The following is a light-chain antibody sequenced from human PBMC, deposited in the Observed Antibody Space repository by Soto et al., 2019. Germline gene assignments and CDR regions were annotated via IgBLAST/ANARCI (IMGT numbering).Light chain of an antibody. CDR2: GAS. CDR3: QQYNNWPPLT. CDR1: QSVSSN. Sequence: EIVMTQSPGTLSVSPGEGATLSCRASQSVSSNLAWYHLKPGQAPRLVIYGASTRATSIPARFSGSGSGTAFSLTISSLQSEDFVVYYCQQYNNWPPLTFGGGTKVEIK. J-gene: IGKJ4*01. V-gene: IGKV3-15*01.